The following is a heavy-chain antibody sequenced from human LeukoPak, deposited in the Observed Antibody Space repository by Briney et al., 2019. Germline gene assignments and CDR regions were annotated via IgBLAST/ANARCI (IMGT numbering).Heavy chain of an antibody. CDR2: IYYSGTT. Sequence: SGTLSLTCTVSGGSISSSSYYWGWIRQPPGKGLEWIGSIYYSGTTYYNPSLKSRVTISVDTSKNQFSLKLSSVTAADTAVYYCARHSSAGAFDVWGQGTMVTVSS. V-gene: IGHV4-39*07. D-gene: IGHD3-22*01. CDR1: GGSISSSSYY. CDR3: ARHSSAGAFDV. J-gene: IGHJ3*01.